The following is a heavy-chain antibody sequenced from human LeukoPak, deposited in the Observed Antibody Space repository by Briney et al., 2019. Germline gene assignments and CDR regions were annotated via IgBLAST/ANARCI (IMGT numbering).Heavy chain of an antibody. D-gene: IGHD3-10*01. CDR2: VNSDGTNT. V-gene: IGHV3-74*01. CDR3: ARGLGRELDGAFDI. CDR1: GFTLSKYW. J-gene: IGHJ3*02. Sequence: GGSLRLSCAASGFTLSKYWMQWVRQVPGQGLVWVSHVNSDGTNTSSADSAKGRFTISRDDAKNTLFLQMNSLRAEDTAVYYCARGLGRELDGAFDIWGQGTMVTVSS.